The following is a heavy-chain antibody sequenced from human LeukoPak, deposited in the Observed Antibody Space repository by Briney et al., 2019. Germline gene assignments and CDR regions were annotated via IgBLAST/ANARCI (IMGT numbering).Heavy chain of an antibody. V-gene: IGHV4-59*08. CDR2: FDNNGIT. CDR1: GGSINNYC. J-gene: IGHJ4*02. CDR3: ARAHYDSSGYYSSYFDY. Sequence: SETLSLTCTVSGGSINNYCWSWIRQPPGKGLEWIGFFDNNGITDYNPSLKSRVTISVDTSKNQVSLKLNSVTAADTAVYYCARAHYDSSGYYSSYFDYWGQGTLVTVSS. D-gene: IGHD3-22*01.